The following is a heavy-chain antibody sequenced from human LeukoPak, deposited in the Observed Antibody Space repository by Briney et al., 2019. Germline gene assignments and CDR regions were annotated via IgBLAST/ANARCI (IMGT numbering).Heavy chain of an antibody. J-gene: IGHJ4*02. CDR2: IYPGDSDT. Sequence: GESLKISCKGSGYNFTNYWIGWVRQMPGKGLEWMGIIYPGDSDTTYSPSFQGQVTISADKSISTAYLQWSSLKASDAAMYYCARLGYSYGYFFDYWGQGTLVTVSS. CDR1: GYNFTNYW. D-gene: IGHD5-18*01. V-gene: IGHV5-51*01. CDR3: ARLGYSYGYFFDY.